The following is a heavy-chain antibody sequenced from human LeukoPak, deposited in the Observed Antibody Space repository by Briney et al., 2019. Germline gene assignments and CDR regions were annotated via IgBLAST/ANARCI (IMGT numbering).Heavy chain of an antibody. J-gene: IGHJ4*02. V-gene: IGHV1-69*04. D-gene: IGHD3-3*01. CDR2: IIPILGIA. Sequence: ASVKVSCKASGGTFSSYAISWVRQAPGQGLEWMGRIIPILGIANYAQKFQGRVTITADKSTSTAYMELSSLRSEDTAVYYCARGEPDYYTFWSGKGYYFDYWGQGTLVTVSS. CDR3: ARGEPDYYTFWSGKGYYFDY. CDR1: GGTFSSYA.